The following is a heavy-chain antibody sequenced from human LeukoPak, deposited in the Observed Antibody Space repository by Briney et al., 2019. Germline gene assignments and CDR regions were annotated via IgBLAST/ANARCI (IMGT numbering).Heavy chain of an antibody. J-gene: IGHJ6*03. CDR1: GFTFSIYP. D-gene: IGHD6-13*01. CDR2: MSGRGGST. V-gene: IGHV3-23*01. CDR3: AKGGSSSWLYYYYSSMDV. Sequence: GGSLRLSCAASGFTFSIYPMSGVPEAPGKGLEGVSAMSGRGGSTYYADSVKGRFTISRDNSKNTLYLQMNSLRAEDTAVYYCAKGGSSSWLYYYYSSMDVWGKGNTVTVSS.